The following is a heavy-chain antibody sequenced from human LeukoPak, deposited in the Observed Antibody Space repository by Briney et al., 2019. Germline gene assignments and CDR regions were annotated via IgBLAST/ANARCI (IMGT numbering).Heavy chain of an antibody. CDR3: ARWMTTVITPDY. J-gene: IGHJ4*02. D-gene: IGHD4-11*01. CDR1: GYTFNGYY. V-gene: IGHV1-2*02. Sequence: ASVEVTCKASGYTFNGYYLHWVRQAPGQGLEWIGWINPNSGGTNYAQKFQGRVTMTRDTSISTAYMELSRLRSDDTAVYYCARWMTTVITPDYWGQGTLVTVSS. CDR2: INPNSGGT.